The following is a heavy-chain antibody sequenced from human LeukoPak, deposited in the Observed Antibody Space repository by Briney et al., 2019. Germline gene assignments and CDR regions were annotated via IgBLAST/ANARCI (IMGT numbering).Heavy chain of an antibody. CDR2: IIPIFGTA. Sequence: SVKVSCKASGYTFTSYAMNWVRQAPGQGLEWMGGIIPIFGTANYAQKFQGRVTITADESTSTAYMELSSLRSEDTAVYYCAREVVGATTYYFDYWGQGTLVTVSS. CDR3: AREVVGATTYYFDY. J-gene: IGHJ4*02. V-gene: IGHV1-69*13. CDR1: GYTFTSYA. D-gene: IGHD1-26*01.